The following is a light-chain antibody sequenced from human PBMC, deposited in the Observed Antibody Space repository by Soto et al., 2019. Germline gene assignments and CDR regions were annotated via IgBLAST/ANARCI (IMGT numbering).Light chain of an antibody. J-gene: IGKJ1*01. Sequence: IQMTQSPSCLSASVGDRLTNTCRASQSISSKLNWYQQRPGKVPNXXIYDASSLQSGVPSRFSGSGSGTDFTLTISSLQPEDFATYYCQQSYRSPPTFGQGTKVDIK. CDR2: DAS. CDR3: QQSYRSPPT. V-gene: IGKV1-39*01. CDR1: QSISSK.